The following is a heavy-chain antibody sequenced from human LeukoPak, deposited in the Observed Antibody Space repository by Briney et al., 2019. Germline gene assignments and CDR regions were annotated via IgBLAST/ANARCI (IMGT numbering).Heavy chain of an antibody. V-gene: IGHV3-33*01. CDR1: GFTFSSYG. CDR3: ARANSSAWHNFDF. CDR2: IWYDGSNK. D-gene: IGHD3-22*01. J-gene: IGHJ4*02. Sequence: PGGSLRLSCAASGFTFSSYGMHWVRQAPGKGLEWVAVIWYDGSNKYYADSVKGRFTISRDNSRDTLYLEMKSLRSEDRAVYFCARANSSAWHNFDFWGQGTLVTVSS.